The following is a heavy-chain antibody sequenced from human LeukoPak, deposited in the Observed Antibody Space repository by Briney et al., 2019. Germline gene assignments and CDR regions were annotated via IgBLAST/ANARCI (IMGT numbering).Heavy chain of an antibody. J-gene: IGHJ4*01. CDR2: IYSSGRT. V-gene: IGHV4-39*01. CDR3: ARLYYSDSAFDY. Sequence: PWETLSLTCTVSGGAIISSSFYWVWLRQPPGRVLVWIVSIYSSGRTYYDPSVNSRATISVDTSKKELSLELSSVSAADTSRYYCARLYYSDSAFDYWGQGTLVTVSS. D-gene: IGHD3-10*01. CDR1: GGAIISSSFY.